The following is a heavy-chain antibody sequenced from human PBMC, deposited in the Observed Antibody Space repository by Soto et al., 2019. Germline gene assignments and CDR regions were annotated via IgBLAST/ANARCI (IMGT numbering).Heavy chain of an antibody. CDR3: ARRSINYGSGSYYYMDV. Sequence: PSETLSLTCAVYGGSFSGYYWSWIRQPPGKGLEWIGDINYSGSTNYNPSLKSRVTISVDTSKNQFSLKLSSVTAADTAVYYCARRSINYGSGSYYYMDVWGKGTTVTVSS. CDR1: GGSFSGYY. D-gene: IGHD3-10*01. V-gene: IGHV4-34*01. CDR2: INYSGST. J-gene: IGHJ6*03.